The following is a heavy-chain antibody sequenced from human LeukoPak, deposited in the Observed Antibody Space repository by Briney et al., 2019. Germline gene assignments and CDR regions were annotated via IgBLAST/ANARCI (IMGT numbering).Heavy chain of an antibody. V-gene: IGHV4-34*01. CDR1: GGSFSGYY. Sequence: PSETLSLTCAVYGGSFSGYYWSRIRQPPGKGLEWIGEINHSGSTNYNPSLKSRVTISVDTSKNQFSLKLSSVTAADTAVYYCARRRNYYDSMSRPYNWFDPWGQGTLVTVSS. D-gene: IGHD3-22*01. J-gene: IGHJ5*02. CDR3: ARRRNYYDSMSRPYNWFDP. CDR2: INHSGST.